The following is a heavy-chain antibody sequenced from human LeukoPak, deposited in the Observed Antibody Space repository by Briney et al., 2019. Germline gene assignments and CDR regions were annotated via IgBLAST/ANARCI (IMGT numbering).Heavy chain of an antibody. CDR3: TRAPGYSSGRYT. CDR2: ISGSGGST. CDR1: GFTFSSYA. J-gene: IGHJ5*02. D-gene: IGHD6-19*01. V-gene: IGHV3-23*01. Sequence: GGSLRLSCAASGFTFSSYAMSWVRQAPGKGLEWVSAISGSGGSTYYADSVKGRFTISRDNSKNTLYLQMNSLRAEDTAVYYCTRAPGYSSGRYTWGQGTLVTVSS.